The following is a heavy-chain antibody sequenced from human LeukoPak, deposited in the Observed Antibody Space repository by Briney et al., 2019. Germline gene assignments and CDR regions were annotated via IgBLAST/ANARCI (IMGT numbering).Heavy chain of an antibody. CDR2: ISWNSGSI. J-gene: IGHJ4*02. CDR3: AKDGSEPTYYDFRYFDY. Sequence: GRSLRLSCATSGFTFDDYAMHWVRQAPGKGLEWVSGISWNSGSIGYADSVKGRFTISRDNAKNSLYLQMNSLRAKDTALYYCAKDGSEPTYYDFRYFDYWGQGTLVTVSS. D-gene: IGHD3-3*01. CDR1: GFTFDDYA. V-gene: IGHV3-9*01.